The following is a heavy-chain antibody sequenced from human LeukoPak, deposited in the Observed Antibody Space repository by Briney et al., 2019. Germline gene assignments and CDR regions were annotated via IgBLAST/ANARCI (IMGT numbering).Heavy chain of an antibody. J-gene: IGHJ4*02. V-gene: IGHV4-39*01. CDR3: ARHPRIKYYYDSSGYYPDY. D-gene: IGHD3-22*01. CDR1: GGSISSSSYY. Sequence: SETLSLTCTVSGGSISSSSYYWGWIRQPPGKGLEWIGSIYYSGSTYYNPSLKSRVTISVDTSKNQFSLMLSSVTAADTAVYYCARHPRIKYYYDSSGYYPDYWGQGTLVTVSS. CDR2: IYYSGST.